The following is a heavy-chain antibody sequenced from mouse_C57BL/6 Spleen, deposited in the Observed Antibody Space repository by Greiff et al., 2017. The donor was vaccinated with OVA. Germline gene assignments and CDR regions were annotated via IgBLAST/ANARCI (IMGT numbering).Heavy chain of an antibody. CDR2: ISDGGSYT. CDR3: ARDHSYYYGSSYGY. Sequence: EVQVVESGGGLVKPGGSLKLSCAASGFTFSSYAMSWVRQTPEKRLEWVATISDGGSYTYYPDNVKGRFTISRDNAKNNLYLQMSHLKSEDTAMYYCARDHSYYYGSSYGYWGQGTLVTVSA. CDR1: GFTFSSYA. V-gene: IGHV5-4*01. J-gene: IGHJ3*01. D-gene: IGHD1-1*01.